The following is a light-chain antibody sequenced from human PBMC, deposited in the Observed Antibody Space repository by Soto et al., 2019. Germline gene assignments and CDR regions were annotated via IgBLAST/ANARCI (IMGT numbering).Light chain of an antibody. CDR1: QSISTS. V-gene: IGKV3-11*01. Sequence: DIVMRQSPATLSVSPGERATLSCRASQSISTSVAWYQQTPGQAPRLIIGDASSRASGIPSRFSGSGSGTDFTLTISGLEPDDFAFYYCQHHNSCPPTFGQGTKVDIK. J-gene: IGKJ1*01. CDR2: DAS. CDR3: QHHNSCPPT.